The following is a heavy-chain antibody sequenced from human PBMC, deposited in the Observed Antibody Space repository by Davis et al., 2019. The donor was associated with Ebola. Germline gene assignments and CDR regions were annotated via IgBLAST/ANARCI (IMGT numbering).Heavy chain of an antibody. V-gene: IGHV1-3*01. CDR3: ARDHPKSGSYYIPWFDP. D-gene: IGHD3-10*01. J-gene: IGHJ5*02. CDR2: INAGNGNT. Sequence: AASVKVSCKASGYTFTSYAMHWVRQAPGQRLEWMGWINAGNGNTKYSQKFQGRVTITRDTSTSTAYMELRSLRSDDTAVYYCARDHPKSGSYYIPWFDPWGQGTLVTVSS. CDR1: GYTFTSYA.